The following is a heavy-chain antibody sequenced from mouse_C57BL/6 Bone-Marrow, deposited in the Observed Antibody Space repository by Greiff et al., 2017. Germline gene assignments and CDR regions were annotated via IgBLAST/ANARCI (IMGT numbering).Heavy chain of an antibody. V-gene: IGHV1-74*01. Sequence: QVQLQQPGAELVKPGASVKVSCKASGYTFTSYWMHWVKQRPGQGLEWIGRIHPSDSDTNYNQQFKGKATLTVDKSSSTAYMQLSSLTSEDSAVYYCAIHPHYYGSYYFDYWGQGTTLTVSS. CDR1: GYTFTSYW. CDR2: IHPSDSDT. J-gene: IGHJ2*01. D-gene: IGHD1-1*01. CDR3: AIHPHYYGSYYFDY.